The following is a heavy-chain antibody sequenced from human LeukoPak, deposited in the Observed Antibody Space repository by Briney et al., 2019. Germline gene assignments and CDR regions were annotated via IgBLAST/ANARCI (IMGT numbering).Heavy chain of an antibody. J-gene: IGHJ6*03. Sequence: GGSLRLSCAASGFTFSNNWMTWVRQAPGKGLEWVSAISGSGGSTYYADSVKGRFTISRDNSKNTLYLQMNSLRAEDTAVYYCAKPFTVTARVGYYYYMDVWGKGTTVTVSS. V-gene: IGHV3-23*01. CDR2: ISGSGGST. CDR3: AKPFTVTARVGYYYYMDV. D-gene: IGHD4-11*01. CDR1: GFTFSNNW.